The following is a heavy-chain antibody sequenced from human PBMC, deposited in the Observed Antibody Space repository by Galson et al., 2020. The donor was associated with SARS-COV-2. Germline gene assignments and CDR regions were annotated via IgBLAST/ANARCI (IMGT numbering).Heavy chain of an antibody. Sequence: SQTPSLTRAVSGVSFTDYFWTWIRHPPGKGLEWIGEINHSGSTNCHPSLKSRVTISVDTSKNQFSLKATSVTAADTAVYYCARRTPVLIRDTDYWSQGTLVTVSS. D-gene: IGHD2-8*01. J-gene: IGHJ4*02. CDR1: GVSFTDYF. CDR3: ARRTPVLIRDTDY. V-gene: IGHV4-34*01. CDR2: INHSGST.